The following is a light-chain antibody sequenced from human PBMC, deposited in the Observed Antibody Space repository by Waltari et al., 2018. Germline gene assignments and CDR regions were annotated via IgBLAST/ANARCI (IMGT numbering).Light chain of an antibody. CDR2: DTS. Sequence: EIVLTQSPATLSLSPGERATPSCRASQSVDMYLAWYKQRPGQAHRLLIDDTSNRATDIPARFSGSGAETDCSLTISSLGPEDFAVYYCQQRRNWPLTFGGGTKVEIK. CDR1: QSVDMY. V-gene: IGKV3-11*01. J-gene: IGKJ4*01. CDR3: QQRRNWPLT.